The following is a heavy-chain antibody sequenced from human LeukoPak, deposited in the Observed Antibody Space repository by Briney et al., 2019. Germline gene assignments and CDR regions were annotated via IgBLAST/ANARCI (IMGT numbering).Heavy chain of an antibody. CDR2: ISGSGSTV. CDR1: GFTFSIAW. CDR3: AREGMSYLYLDY. J-gene: IGHJ4*02. D-gene: IGHD3-16*02. Sequence: PGESLRLSCAASGFTFSIAWMNWVRQAPGKGLEWVSYISGSGSTVYYTDSVKGRFTVSRDNAKNSLYLQMNTLRAEDTAVYYCAREGMSYLYLDYWGQGTLVIVSS. V-gene: IGHV3-48*04.